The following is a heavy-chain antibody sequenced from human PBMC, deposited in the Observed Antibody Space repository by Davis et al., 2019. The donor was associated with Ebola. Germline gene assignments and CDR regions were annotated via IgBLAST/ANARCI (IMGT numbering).Heavy chain of an antibody. CDR3: ARDSDAFDI. J-gene: IGHJ3*02. CDR1: GDSITSGDYY. V-gene: IGHV4-61*08. Sequence: SETLSLTCSVSGDSITSGDYYWSWIRQPPGKELAWIGYIFYSGRINYNPSLKSRVTISVDTSKSQFSLTLSSVTAADMAVYYCARDSDAFDIWGQGTMVTVSS. CDR2: IFYSGRI.